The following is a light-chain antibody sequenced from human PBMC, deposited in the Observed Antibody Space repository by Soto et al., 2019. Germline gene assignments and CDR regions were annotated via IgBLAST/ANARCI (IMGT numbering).Light chain of an antibody. V-gene: IGKV3-20*01. J-gene: IGKJ1*01. CDR3: QQYGSSSTWT. Sequence: EIVLTQSPGTLSLSPEERATLSCRASQSVSSAYLAWYQHKPGQPPTLLIYAASSRVTGIPDRFSGSGSGTDFTLTISRLEPEDFAVYYCQQYGSSSTWTFGQGTKVEIK. CDR1: QSVSSAY. CDR2: AAS.